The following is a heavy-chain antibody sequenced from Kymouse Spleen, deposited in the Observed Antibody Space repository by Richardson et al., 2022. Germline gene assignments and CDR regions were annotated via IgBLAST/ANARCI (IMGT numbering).Heavy chain of an antibody. Sequence: QVQLVQSGAEVKKPGASVKVSCKASGYTFTGYYMHWVRQAPGQGLEWMGWINPNSGGTNYAQKFQGWVTMTRDTSISTAYMELSRLRSDDTAVYYCARERSSSSYYYYGMDVWGQGTTVTVSS. V-gene: IGHV1-2*04. CDR2: INPNSGGT. CDR1: GYTFTGYY. D-gene: IGHD6-6*01. J-gene: IGHJ6*02. CDR3: ARERSSSSYYYYGMDV.